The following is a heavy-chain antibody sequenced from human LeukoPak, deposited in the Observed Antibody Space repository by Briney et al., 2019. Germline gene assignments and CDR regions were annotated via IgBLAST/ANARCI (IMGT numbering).Heavy chain of an antibody. CDR1: GGSISSSSYY. CDR2: IYYSGST. Sequence: SETLSLTCTASGGSISSSSYYWGWIRQPPGKGLEWIGSIYYSGSTYYNPSLKSRVTISVDTSKNQFSLKLSSVTAADTAVYYCARGGRSGSYYSPYYFDYWGQGTLVTVSS. V-gene: IGHV4-39*07. CDR3: ARGGRSGSYYSPYYFDY. D-gene: IGHD1-26*01. J-gene: IGHJ4*02.